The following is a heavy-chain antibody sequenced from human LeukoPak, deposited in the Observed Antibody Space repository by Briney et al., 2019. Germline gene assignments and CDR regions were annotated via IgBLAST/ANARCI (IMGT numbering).Heavy chain of an antibody. CDR1: GFTFDDYA. V-gene: IGHV3-9*01. CDR3: AKVSLRNGAFDI. Sequence: GGSLRLSCAASGFTFDDYAMHWVRQAPGKGLEWVSGISWNGGSIGYADSVKGRFTISRDNAKNSLYLQMNSLRAEDPALYYCAKVSLRNGAFDIWGQGTMVTVSS. D-gene: IGHD2-8*01. CDR2: ISWNGGSI. J-gene: IGHJ3*02.